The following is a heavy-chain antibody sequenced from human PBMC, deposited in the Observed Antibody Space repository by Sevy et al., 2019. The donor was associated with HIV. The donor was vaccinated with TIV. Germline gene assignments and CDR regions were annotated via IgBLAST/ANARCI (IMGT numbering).Heavy chain of an antibody. J-gene: IGHJ6*02. CDR3: ARLTTMPTSDLYGMDV. CDR2: INPNDGVT. CDR1: GYMFTDYY. D-gene: IGHD4-17*01. Sequence: ASVKVSCKASGYMFTDYYIHWVRQAPGQGLEWMAGINPNDGVTNYAQRFQGEVTVTRDTSISTAYMEMSRLRSDDTAIYYCARLTTMPTSDLYGMDVWGQGTSVTVSS. V-gene: IGHV1-2*02.